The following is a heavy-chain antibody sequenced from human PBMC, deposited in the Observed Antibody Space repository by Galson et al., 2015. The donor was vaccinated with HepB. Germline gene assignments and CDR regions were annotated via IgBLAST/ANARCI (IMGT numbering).Heavy chain of an antibody. J-gene: IGHJ6*02. V-gene: IGHV2-70*01. CDR1: GFSLSTSGMC. CDR2: IDWDDDK. CDR3: ARSLHRPAAGATLNYYYGMDV. Sequence: PALVKPTQTLTLTCTFSGFSLSTSGMCVSWIRQPPGKALEWLALIDWDDDKYYSTSLKTRLTISKDTSKNQVVLTMTNMDPVDTATYYCARSLHRPAAGATLNYYYGMDVWGQGTTVTVSS. D-gene: IGHD6-13*01.